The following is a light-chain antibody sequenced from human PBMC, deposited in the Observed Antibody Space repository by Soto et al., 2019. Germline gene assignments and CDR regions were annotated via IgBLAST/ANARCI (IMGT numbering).Light chain of an antibody. CDR2: AAS. CDR1: QSISSY. Sequence: DIQMTQSPSSLSASVGDRVTITCRASQSISSYLNWYQQKPGKAPKLLIYAASSLQSGVPSRFSGSGSGTDFTLTIISLQPEDFATYSGQQSYSIPPTFGPGTKVDIK. V-gene: IGKV1-39*01. CDR3: QQSYSIPPT. J-gene: IGKJ3*01.